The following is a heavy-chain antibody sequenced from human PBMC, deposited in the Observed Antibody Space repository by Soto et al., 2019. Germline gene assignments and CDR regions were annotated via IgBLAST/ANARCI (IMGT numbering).Heavy chain of an antibody. CDR3: ARGYRSGYSGSVAY. V-gene: IGHV1-2*04. CDR2: INPNSGGT. Sequence: ASVKVSCKASGYTFTGYYMHWVRQAPGQGLEWMGWINPNSGGTNYAQKFQGWVTMTRDTSISTAYMELSRLRSDDTAVYYCARGYRSGYSGSVAYWGQGTLVTVSS. CDR1: GYTFTGYY. J-gene: IGHJ4*02. D-gene: IGHD5-12*01.